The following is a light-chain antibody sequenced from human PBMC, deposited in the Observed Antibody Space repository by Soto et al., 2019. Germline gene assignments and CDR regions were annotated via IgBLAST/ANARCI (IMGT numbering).Light chain of an antibody. Sequence: EIVLTQSPGTLSLSPGERANLSCRASQSVSRSYLAWYQQKPGQAPRHLIYGASSRATGIPDRFSGSGSGTDFTLTISRLDPEDFPVYYCQQYGSSPPYTFGQGTKLEIK. CDR3: QQYGSSPPYT. J-gene: IGKJ2*01. CDR2: GAS. CDR1: QSVSRSY. V-gene: IGKV3-20*01.